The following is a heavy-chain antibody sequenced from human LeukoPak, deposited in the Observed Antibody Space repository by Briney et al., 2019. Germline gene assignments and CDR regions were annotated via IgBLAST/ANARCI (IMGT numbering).Heavy chain of an antibody. D-gene: IGHD2-21*01. J-gene: IGHJ5*02. CDR3: ARADRLDGGPYLIDP. Sequence: GASVKVSCKASGYTFTDYYIHWVRQAPGQGLEWMGWINPKSGGRNSARKFQGRVTMTRDTSIATVYMELNWLTSGDTAVYYCARADRLDGGPYLIDPWGQGTLVTVSS. CDR1: GYTFTDYY. V-gene: IGHV1-2*02. CDR2: INPKSGGR.